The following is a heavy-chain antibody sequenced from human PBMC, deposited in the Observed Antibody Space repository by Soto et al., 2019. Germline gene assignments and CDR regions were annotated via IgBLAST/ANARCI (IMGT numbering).Heavy chain of an antibody. CDR3: ASGRRYYDSSGYYYLDY. D-gene: IGHD3-22*01. J-gene: IGHJ4*02. V-gene: IGHV1-69*13. CDR2: IIPIFGTA. Sequence: SVNVSCKSSGGTFSSYSISWVRQAPGQGLEWMGGIIPIFGTANYAQKFQGRVTITADESTSTAYMELSSLRSEDTAVYYCASGRRYYDSSGYYYLDYWGQGTLVTVSS. CDR1: GGTFSSYS.